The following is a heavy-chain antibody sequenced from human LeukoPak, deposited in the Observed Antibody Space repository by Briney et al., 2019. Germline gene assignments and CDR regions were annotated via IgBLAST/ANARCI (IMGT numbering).Heavy chain of an antibody. J-gene: IGHJ5*02. D-gene: IGHD3-22*01. V-gene: IGHV4-59*01. Sequence: SETLSLTCTVSGGSISSFYWSWIRQPPEKGLEWIGYIYNSGSTSYNPSLKSRVTISVDTSKNQFSLRPSSVTAADTAVYYCARTYYYDSGSYYDGFDPWGQGTLVTVSS. CDR1: GGSISSFY. CDR2: IYNSGST. CDR3: ARTYYYDSGSYYDGFDP.